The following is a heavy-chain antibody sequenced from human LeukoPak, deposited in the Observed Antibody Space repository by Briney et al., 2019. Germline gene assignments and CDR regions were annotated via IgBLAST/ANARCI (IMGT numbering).Heavy chain of an antibody. D-gene: IGHD1-7*01. J-gene: IGHJ4*02. Sequence: GGSLRLSCAASGFTFSSYGMHWVRQAPGKGLEWVAVMWYDGSNKYYADSVKGRFTIPRDNSKNTLYLQMNSLRAEDTAVYYCAKDKELGITGTTFYFDYWGQGTLVTVSS. CDR2: MWYDGSNK. CDR3: AKDKELGITGTTFYFDY. CDR1: GFTFSSYG. V-gene: IGHV3-33*06.